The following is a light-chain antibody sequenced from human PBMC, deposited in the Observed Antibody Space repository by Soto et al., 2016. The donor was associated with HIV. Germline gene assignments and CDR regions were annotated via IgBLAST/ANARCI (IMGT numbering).Light chain of an antibody. Sequence: SYELTQPPSLSVAPRKTARITCGGNNVGSKSVQWYQQKPGQAPVLVVYDDSDRPSGIPERFSGSNSGNTATLTISRVEAGDEADYYCQVWDSSSDHLYVFGTGTKVTVL. CDR2: DDS. CDR1: NVGSKS. J-gene: IGLJ1*01. V-gene: IGLV3-21*03. CDR3: QVWDSSSDHLYV.